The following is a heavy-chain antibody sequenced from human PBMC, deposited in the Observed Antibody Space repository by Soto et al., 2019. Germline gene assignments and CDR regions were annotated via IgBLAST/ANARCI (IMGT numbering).Heavy chain of an antibody. Sequence: GGSLRLCCAASGFTFSSYGMHWVRQAPGKGLEWVAVIWYDGSNKYYADSVKGRFTISRDNSKNTLYLQMNSLRAEDTAVYYCAREGITGTTRSVDGMDVWGQGTTVTVSS. CDR2: IWYDGSNK. D-gene: IGHD1-7*01. CDR1: GFTFSSYG. V-gene: IGHV3-33*01. J-gene: IGHJ6*02. CDR3: AREGITGTTRSVDGMDV.